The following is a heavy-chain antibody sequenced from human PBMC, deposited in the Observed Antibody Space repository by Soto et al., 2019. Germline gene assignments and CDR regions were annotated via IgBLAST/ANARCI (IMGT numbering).Heavy chain of an antibody. V-gene: IGHV4-31*03. J-gene: IGHJ5*02. CDR1: GGSISSGGYY. CDR2: IYYSGST. D-gene: IGHD2-15*01. Sequence: SETLSLTCTVSGGSISSGGYYWSWIRQHPGKGLEWIGYIYYSGSTYYNPSLKSRVTISVDTSKNQFSLKLSSVTAADTAVYYCARAHYIGGVVAATPGRWFDPWGQGTLVTVAS. CDR3: ARAHYIGGVVAATPGRWFDP.